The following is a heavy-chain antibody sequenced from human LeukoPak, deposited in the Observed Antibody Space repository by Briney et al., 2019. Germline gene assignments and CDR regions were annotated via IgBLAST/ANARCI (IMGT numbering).Heavy chain of an antibody. CDR2: ISSRSSYI. Sequence: GGSLRLSCAASGFTFSSYSMNWVRQAPGKGLEWVSSISSRSSYIYHADSVKGRFTISRDNAKNSLYLQMNSLRAEDTAVYYCAREAYYYDTSGYVHDAFDIWGRGTVVTVSS. J-gene: IGHJ3*02. CDR1: GFTFSSYS. V-gene: IGHV3-21*01. D-gene: IGHD3-22*01. CDR3: AREAYYYDTSGYVHDAFDI.